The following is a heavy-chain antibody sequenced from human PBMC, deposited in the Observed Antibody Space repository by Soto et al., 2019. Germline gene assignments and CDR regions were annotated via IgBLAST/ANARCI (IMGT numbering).Heavy chain of an antibody. CDR2: MNTNSDDT. CDR3: AREWSAAGHFYGMDV. J-gene: IGHJ6*02. Sequence: ASVKVSCKTSGYTFTSYGINWVRQAPGQGLEWVGWMNTNSDDTRSAQKFRGRLTLTRDKSMRAVYMKLSNLRPDDTAVYYCAREWSAAGHFYGMDVWGQGTTVTVS. V-gene: IGHV1-8*01. D-gene: IGHD6-13*01. CDR1: GYTFTSYG.